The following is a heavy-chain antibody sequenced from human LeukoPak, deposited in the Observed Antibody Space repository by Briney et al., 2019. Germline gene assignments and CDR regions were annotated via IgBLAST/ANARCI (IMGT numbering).Heavy chain of an antibody. Sequence: PSETLSITCTVSGGSISSYYWSWIRQPPGKGLEWIGYIYYSGSTNYNPSLKSRVTISVDTSKNQFSLKLSSVTAADTAVYYCASGMSGDYYYYGMDVWGQGTTVTVSS. V-gene: IGHV4-59*01. CDR1: GGSISSYY. CDR2: IYYSGST. J-gene: IGHJ6*02. D-gene: IGHD1-20*01. CDR3: ASGMSGDYYYYGMDV.